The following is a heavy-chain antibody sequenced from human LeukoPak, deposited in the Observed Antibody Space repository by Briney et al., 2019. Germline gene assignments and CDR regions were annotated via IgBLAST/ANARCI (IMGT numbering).Heavy chain of an antibody. CDR3: AKDLGGIHYFDY. CDR2: ISYDGSNT. V-gene: IGHV3-30*18. CDR1: GFTFSSYN. Sequence: PGGSLRLSCAASGFTFSSYNMNWVRQAPGKGLEWVAIISYDGSNTYYADSVKGRFTISRDNSKNTLYLQMNSLRPEDTAVYYCAKDLGGIHYFDYWGQGTLVSVSS. J-gene: IGHJ4*02.